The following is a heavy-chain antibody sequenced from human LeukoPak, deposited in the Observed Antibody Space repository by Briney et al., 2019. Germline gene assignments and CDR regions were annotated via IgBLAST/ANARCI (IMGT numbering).Heavy chain of an antibody. CDR3: ARDQTGH. Sequence: GGSLRLSCAASGFTFNSYSMKCVRQAPGKGLEWVSDISGSGGSTYYADSVKGRFTISRDNDKNRLYLQMNRLRSEDRAVYYCARDQTGHWGQGTLVTVSS. CDR2: ISGSGGST. CDR1: GFTFNSYS. J-gene: IGHJ4*02. D-gene: IGHD1-14*01. V-gene: IGHV3-48*04.